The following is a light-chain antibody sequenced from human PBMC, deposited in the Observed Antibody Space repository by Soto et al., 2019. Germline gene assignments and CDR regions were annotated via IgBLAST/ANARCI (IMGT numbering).Light chain of an antibody. J-gene: IGLJ2*01. Sequence: QSVLTQPPSASGTPGQRVTIPCSGSSANIGRNIVNWYQHLPGTAPKLLIYSNNQRPSGVPDRFSGSRSGSSASLAISGLQSEDEGDYYCSSWDDSLNGFVVFGGGTQLTVL. V-gene: IGLV1-44*01. CDR2: SNN. CDR3: SSWDDSLNGFVV. CDR1: SANIGRNI.